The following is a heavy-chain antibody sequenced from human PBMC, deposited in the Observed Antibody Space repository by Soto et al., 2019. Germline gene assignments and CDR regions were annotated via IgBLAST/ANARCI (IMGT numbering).Heavy chain of an antibody. CDR1: GFTFSSYA. CDR2: ISYDGRNK. J-gene: IGHJ4*02. CDR3: ARPYISIHSYFDY. Sequence: GGSLRLSCAAYGFTFSSYAMHWVRQAPGKGMEWVAVISYDGRNKYYADSVKGRLTISRDNCKNTMYMQMNRVRGEETAVNYCARPYISIHSYFDYWGQGTLVTVSS. D-gene: IGHD6-13*01. V-gene: IGHV3-30*04.